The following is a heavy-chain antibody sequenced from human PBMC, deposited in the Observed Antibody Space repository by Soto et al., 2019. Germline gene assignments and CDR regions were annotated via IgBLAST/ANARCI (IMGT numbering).Heavy chain of an antibody. CDR2: FRESGGTT. D-gene: IGHD1-1*01. V-gene: IGHV3-23*01. CDR3: AKDSHWAINSHTHDY. J-gene: IGHJ4*01. CDR1: GFGFTFSTSA. Sequence: GGSLRLSCAASGFGFTFSTSAMSWVRQAPGKGLEWVSTFRESGGTTHYANSVKGRFTISRDTSKNMLYLQMNSLRAEDTAIYYCAKDSHWAINSHTHDYWGHGTLVTVSS.